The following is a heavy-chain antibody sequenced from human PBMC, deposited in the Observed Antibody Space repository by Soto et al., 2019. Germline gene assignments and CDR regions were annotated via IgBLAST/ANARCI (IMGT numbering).Heavy chain of an antibody. V-gene: IGHV3-30*14. CDR2: ISYDGTNQ. CDR3: ARGAIVGVNDVFDV. J-gene: IGHJ3*01. Sequence: PGGSLRLSCAASGFPFSPYTMHWVRQAPGQGLEWVAVISYDGTNQYYADSVNGRFIISRDNSNNTLSLQMHSLKSEDTAVYFCARGAIVGVNDVFDVWGQGTMVTVSS. D-gene: IGHD1-26*01. CDR1: GFPFSPYT.